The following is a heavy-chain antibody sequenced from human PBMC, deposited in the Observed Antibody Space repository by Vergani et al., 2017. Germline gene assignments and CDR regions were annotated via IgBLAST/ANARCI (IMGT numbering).Heavy chain of an antibody. CDR1: GFTFSRHA. Sequence: EVQLLESGGDLVQTGGSLRLSCVASGFTFSRHAMNWVRQAPGKGLEWVSAISGSGGGTYYADSVKGRFTISGDNSKNTLFLQMNSLRVEDTAVYYCAKDFGPGTAIGGVDPWGQGTLVTVSS. J-gene: IGHJ5*02. CDR3: AKDFGPGTAIGGVDP. V-gene: IGHV3-23*01. CDR2: ISGSGGGT. D-gene: IGHD2-21*01.